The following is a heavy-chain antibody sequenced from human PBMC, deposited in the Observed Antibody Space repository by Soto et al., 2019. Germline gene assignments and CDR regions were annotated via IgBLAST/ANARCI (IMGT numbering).Heavy chain of an antibody. CDR1: SGSLMINNW. J-gene: IGHJ4*02. CDR2: IYHTGYT. Sequence: SETLSLTCAVSSGSLMINNWWSWVRQPPGRGLEWIGEIYHTGYTYYSPSLKSRVTISVDTSKNQFSLKLSSVTAADTAVYYCARGAVLEMATIFDYWGQGTLVTVSS. D-gene: IGHD3-3*02. V-gene: IGHV4-4*02. CDR3: ARGAVLEMATIFDY.